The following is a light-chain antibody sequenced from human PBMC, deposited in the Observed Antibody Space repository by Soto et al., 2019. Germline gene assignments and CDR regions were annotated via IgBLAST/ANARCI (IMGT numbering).Light chain of an antibody. CDR3: QVWDSSSDHYV. CDR2: DDS. CDR1: NIGSKS. V-gene: IGLV3-21*02. J-gene: IGLJ1*01. Sequence: SYELTQPPSVSVAPGQTARITCGGSNIGSKSVHWYQQKPGQAPVLVVYDDSDRPSGIPERFSGSNSGNTATLTISRVEAGDEADYYCQVWDSSSDHYVLGTGTKV.